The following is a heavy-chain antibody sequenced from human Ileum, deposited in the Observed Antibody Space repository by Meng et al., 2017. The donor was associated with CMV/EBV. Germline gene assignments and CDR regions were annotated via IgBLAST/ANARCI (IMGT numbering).Heavy chain of an antibody. CDR2: INPDGSST. J-gene: IGHJ4*02. V-gene: IGHV3-74*01. D-gene: IGHD2-15*01. CDR1: GFTFSSYW. CDR3: ASYVGGGKSRILAY. Sequence: GGSLRLSCAASGFTFSSYWMHWVRQVPGKGLVWLSRINPDGSSTDYADSVKGRFTISKDNAKNPLSLQMNVLRAEDTAVYYCASYVGGGKSRILAYWGQGTLVTVSS.